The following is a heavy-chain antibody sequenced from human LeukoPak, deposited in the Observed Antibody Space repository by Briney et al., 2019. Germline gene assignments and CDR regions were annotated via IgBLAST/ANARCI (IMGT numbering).Heavy chain of an antibody. V-gene: IGHV6-1*01. CDR3: ARAVVAVAGILLDY. D-gene: IGHD6-19*01. J-gene: IGHJ4*02. Sequence: SQTLSLTCAISGDSVSSNSGAWNWIRQSPSRGLEWLGRTYYRSKWYNDYAVSVKSRITINPDTSKNQFSLQLNSVTPEDTAVYYCARAVVAVAGILLDYWGQGTLVTVSS. CDR1: GDSVSSNSGA. CDR2: TYYRSKWYN.